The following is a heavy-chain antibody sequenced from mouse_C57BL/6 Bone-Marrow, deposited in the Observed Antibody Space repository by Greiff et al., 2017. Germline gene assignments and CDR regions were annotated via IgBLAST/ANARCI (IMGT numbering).Heavy chain of an antibody. CDR2: IDPENGDT. D-gene: IGHD1-1*01. V-gene: IGHV14-4*01. CDR1: GFNIKDDY. J-gene: IGHJ2*01. Sequence: VQLKESGAELVRPGASVKLSCTASGFNIKDDYMHWVKQRPEQGLEWIGWIDPENGDTEYASKFQGKATITADTSSNTAYLQLSSLTSEDTAVYYCTTVTTLVATDRDYFDYWGQGTTLTVSS. CDR3: TTVTTLVATDRDYFDY.